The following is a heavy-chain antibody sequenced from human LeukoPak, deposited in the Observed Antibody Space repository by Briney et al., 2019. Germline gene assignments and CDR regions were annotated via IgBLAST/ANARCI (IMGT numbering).Heavy chain of an antibody. CDR1: GFTFSSYG. CDR3: AKVGHDYGDFYGYYFDY. V-gene: IGHV3-23*01. J-gene: IGHJ4*02. CDR2: ISGSGGST. Sequence: GGSLRLSCAASGFTFSSYGMSWVRQAPGKGLEWVSAISGSGGSTYYADSVKGRFTISRDNSKNTLYLQMNSLRAEDTAVYYCAKVGHDYGDFYGYYFDYWGQGTLVTVSS. D-gene: IGHD4-17*01.